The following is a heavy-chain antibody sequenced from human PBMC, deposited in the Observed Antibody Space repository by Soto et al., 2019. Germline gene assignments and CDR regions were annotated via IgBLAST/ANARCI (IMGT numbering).Heavy chain of an antibody. V-gene: IGHV3-33*01. D-gene: IGHD3-22*01. CDR2: IWYDGSNK. Sequence: SLRLSCAASGFTFSSYGMHWVREAPGKGLEWVAVIWYDGSNKYYADSVKGRFTISRDNSKNTLYLQMNSLRAEDTAVYYCARDSYYDSSARPRFDYWGQGTLVTVSS. CDR1: GFTFSSYG. CDR3: ARDSYYDSSARPRFDY. J-gene: IGHJ4*02.